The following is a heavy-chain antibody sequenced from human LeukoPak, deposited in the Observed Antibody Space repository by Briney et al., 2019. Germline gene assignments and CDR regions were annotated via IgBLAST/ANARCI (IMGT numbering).Heavy chain of an antibody. Sequence: PGGSLRLSCAASGFTFSSYSMNWVRQAPGKGLEWVSSISSSSSYIYYADSVKGRFTISRDNAKNSLYLQMNSLGAEDTAVYYCAREQWLVKGNDYWGQGTLVTVST. CDR3: AREQWLVKGNDY. V-gene: IGHV3-21*01. CDR1: GFTFSSYS. D-gene: IGHD6-19*01. CDR2: ISSSSSYI. J-gene: IGHJ4*02.